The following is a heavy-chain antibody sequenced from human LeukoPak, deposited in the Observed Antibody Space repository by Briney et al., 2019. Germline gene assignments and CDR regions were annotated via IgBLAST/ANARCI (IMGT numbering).Heavy chain of an antibody. V-gene: IGHV4-39*01. CDR1: GGSISSSSYY. CDR2: IYYSGST. Sequence: PSETLSLTCTVSGGSISSSSYYWGWIRQPPGKGLEWIGSIYYSGSTYYNPSLKSRVTISVDTSKNQFSLKLSSVTAADTAVYYCARQGGSSSWDAEYYFDYWGQGTLVTVSS. J-gene: IGHJ4*02. CDR3: ARQGGSSSWDAEYYFDY. D-gene: IGHD6-13*01.